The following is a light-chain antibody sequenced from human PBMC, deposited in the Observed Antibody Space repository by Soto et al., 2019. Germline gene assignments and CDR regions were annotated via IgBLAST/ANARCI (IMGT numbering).Light chain of an antibody. CDR3: QQRSIRVT. V-gene: IGKV3-11*01. CDR1: QSVSSY. J-gene: IGKJ5*01. CDR2: DAS. Sequence: EIVLTQSPATLSLSPGERATLSCRASQSVSSYLAWYQQKPGQAPRLLIYDASNRDTGIPARFSGSGSGTDSTLTISSLEPEDFAVYYYQQRSIRVTFGQGTRLEIK.